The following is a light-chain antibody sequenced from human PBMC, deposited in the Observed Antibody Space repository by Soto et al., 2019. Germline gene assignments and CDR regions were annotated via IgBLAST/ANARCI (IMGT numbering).Light chain of an antibody. CDR3: QQTYGSPLS. CDR1: QAISRY. J-gene: IGKJ4*01. Sequence: DIQMTQSPSSLSASVGDRVTITCRTSQAISRYLTWYQHKPGKAPKLLIYAASTLQSGVPSRFSGSRSGTDFTLTISSLQPEDFATYYCQQTYGSPLSFGGGTKVEIK. V-gene: IGKV1-39*01. CDR2: AAS.